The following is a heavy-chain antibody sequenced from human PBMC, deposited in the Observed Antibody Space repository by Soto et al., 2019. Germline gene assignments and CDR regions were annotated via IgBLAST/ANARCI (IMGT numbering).Heavy chain of an antibody. V-gene: IGHV1-2*02. D-gene: IGHD6-13*01. CDR1: GYTFTGYY. J-gene: IGHJ6*02. Sequence: VKVSCKASGYTFTGYYMHWVRQAPGQGLEWLGWINPNSGGTNYAQKFQGRVTMTRDTSISTAYMELSRLRSDDTAVYYCASSGLPDSSSWHGDYYGMDVWGQGTTVTVSS. CDR3: ASSGLPDSSSWHGDYYGMDV. CDR2: INPNSGGT.